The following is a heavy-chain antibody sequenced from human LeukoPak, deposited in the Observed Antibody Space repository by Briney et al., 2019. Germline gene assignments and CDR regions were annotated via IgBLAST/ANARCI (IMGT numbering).Heavy chain of an antibody. J-gene: IGHJ6*03. CDR2: IYSGGST. D-gene: IGHD2-21*02. CDR1: GFTVSSNY. Sequence: PGGSLRLSCAASGFTVSSNYMSWVRQAPGKGLEWVSVIYSGGSTYYADSVKGRFTISRDNSKNTLYLQMTSLRSEDTAVYYCAKDELLFRDYYYYMDVWGKGTTVTISS. V-gene: IGHV3-66*01. CDR3: AKDELLFRDYYYYMDV.